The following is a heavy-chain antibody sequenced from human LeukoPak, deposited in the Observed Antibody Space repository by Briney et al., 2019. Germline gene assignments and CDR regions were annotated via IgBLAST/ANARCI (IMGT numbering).Heavy chain of an antibody. CDR1: GVTFSSYW. V-gene: IGHV3-7*01. CDR2: INQHGSES. J-gene: IGHJ4*02. Sequence: PGGSLSLSCAVSGVTFSSYWMSWVRQAPGKGLEWVANINQHGSESYNVDSVKGRFITSRDNAKNSMYLHMSSLRGDDMAVYYCARGGLFRYGGTSGDYWGQGTLVTVSS. CDR3: ARGGLFRYGGTSGDY. D-gene: IGHD4/OR15-4a*01.